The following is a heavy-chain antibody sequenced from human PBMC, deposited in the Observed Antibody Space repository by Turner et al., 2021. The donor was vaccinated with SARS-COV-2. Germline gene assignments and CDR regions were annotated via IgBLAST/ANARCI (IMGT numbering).Heavy chain of an antibody. V-gene: IGHV3-21*01. CDR2: ITGSSGYI. CDR1: GFTFRSYG. D-gene: IGHD6-19*01. CDR3: ARVFPTDSSVWYRYYYYYGMDV. J-gene: IGHJ6*02. Sequence: EVQLVESGGGLVKPGGSLRLSCAASGFTFRSYGMNWVRQAPGKGLEWVSSITGSSGYIYYADSVKGRFTISRDNAKTSLYLQMNSLRAEDTAVYYCARVFPTDSSVWYRYYYYYGMDVWGQGTTVTVSS.